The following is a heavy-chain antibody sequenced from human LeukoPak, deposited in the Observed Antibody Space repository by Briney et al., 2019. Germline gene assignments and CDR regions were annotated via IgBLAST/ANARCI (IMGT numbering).Heavy chain of an antibody. D-gene: IGHD6-13*01. CDR2: ISGSSSYT. CDR1: GFRFSDYY. Sequence: GGSQTLLCAASGFRFSDYYLSWIRQAPGKGLEWVSYISGSSSYTDYADSVKSRFTISRDNAKNSLYLQMNSLRVEDTAVYYCARTLVAAPGCKGWPWGQGTLVTVSS. J-gene: IGHJ5*02. CDR3: ARTLVAAPGCKGWP. V-gene: IGHV3-11*03.